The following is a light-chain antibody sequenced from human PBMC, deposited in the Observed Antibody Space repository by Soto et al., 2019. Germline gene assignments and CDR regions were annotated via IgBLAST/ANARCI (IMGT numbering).Light chain of an antibody. Sequence: QSALTQPRSVSGSPGQSVTISCTGTSSDVGDYNYVSWYQQYPGKAPKLVIYDVSKRPSGVPDRFSGSKSGNTAFLTISGLQAEDEADYYCCSFAGSYTFWVFCGGTKVTVL. CDR1: SSDVGDYNY. J-gene: IGLJ3*02. CDR3: CSFAGSYTFWV. CDR2: DVS. V-gene: IGLV2-11*01.